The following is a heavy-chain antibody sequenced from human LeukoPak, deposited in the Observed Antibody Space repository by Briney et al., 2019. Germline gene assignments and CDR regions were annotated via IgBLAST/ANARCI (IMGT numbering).Heavy chain of an antibody. Sequence: SVKVSCKASGGTLSSYAISWVRQAPGQGLEWMGGIIPIFGTANYAQKFQGRVTITADESTSTAYMELSSLRSEDTAVYYCARGRLVDTAMDIEFEYYYYGMDVWGKGTTVTVSS. D-gene: IGHD5-18*01. V-gene: IGHV1-69*01. CDR2: IIPIFGTA. CDR1: GGTLSSYA. CDR3: ARGRLVDTAMDIEFEYYYYGMDV. J-gene: IGHJ6*04.